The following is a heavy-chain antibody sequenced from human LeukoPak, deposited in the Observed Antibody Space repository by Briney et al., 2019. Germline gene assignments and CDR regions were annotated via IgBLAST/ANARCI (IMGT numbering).Heavy chain of an antibody. D-gene: IGHD3-10*01. J-gene: IGHJ5*02. Sequence: GGSLRLSCAASGFTFSSYEMNWVRQAPGKGLEWVSYISKSGSTTYYADSVKGRFTISRDNAKSSLHLQMNSLRAEDTAVYYCATLNGAGSRRRFDPWGQGTLVTVSS. CDR3: ATLNGAGSRRRFDP. V-gene: IGHV3-48*03. CDR2: ISKSGSTT. CDR1: GFTFSSYE.